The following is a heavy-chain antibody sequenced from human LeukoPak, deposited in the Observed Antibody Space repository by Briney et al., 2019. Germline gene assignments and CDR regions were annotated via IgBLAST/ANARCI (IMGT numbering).Heavy chain of an antibody. D-gene: IGHD6-19*01. Sequence: PWASVRVSCKASGYIFIGYYMHWVRQAPGQGLECMGLMNPNSGYTGYAQKFQGRVTMTRNTSINTAYMELSNLRSEDTAVYYCATISSGWHSDEYWGQGTLVTVSS. CDR2: MNPNSGYT. CDR1: GYIFIGYY. J-gene: IGHJ4*02. V-gene: IGHV1-8*02. CDR3: ATISSGWHSDEY.